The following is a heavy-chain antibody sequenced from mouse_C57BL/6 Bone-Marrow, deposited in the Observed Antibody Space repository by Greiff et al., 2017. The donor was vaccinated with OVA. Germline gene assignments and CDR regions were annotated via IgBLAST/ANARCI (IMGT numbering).Heavy chain of an antibody. J-gene: IGHJ4*01. Sequence: DVKLVESEGGLVQPGRSMKLSCTASGFTFSDYYMAWVRQVPEKGLEWVANINYDGSSTYYLDSLKSRFIISRDNAKNILYLQMSSLKSEDTATYYCARVRTHYYAMDYWGQGTSVTVSS. CDR3: ARVRTHYYAMDY. V-gene: IGHV5-16*01. CDR2: INYDGSST. CDR1: GFTFSDYY.